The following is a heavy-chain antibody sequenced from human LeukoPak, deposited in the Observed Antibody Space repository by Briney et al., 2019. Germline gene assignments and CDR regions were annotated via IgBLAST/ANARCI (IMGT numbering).Heavy chain of an antibody. D-gene: IGHD3-16*02. J-gene: IGHJ4*02. CDR2: INHSGST. Sequence: SETLSLTCAVYGGSFSGYYWSWIRQPPGKGLEWIGEINHSGSTNYNPSLKSRVTISVDTSKNQFSLKLSSVTAADTAVYYCARGRTGDYVWGSYRYRTNLVFDYWGQGTLVTVSS. V-gene: IGHV4-34*01. CDR1: GGSFSGYY. CDR3: ARGRTGDYVWGSYRYRTNLVFDY.